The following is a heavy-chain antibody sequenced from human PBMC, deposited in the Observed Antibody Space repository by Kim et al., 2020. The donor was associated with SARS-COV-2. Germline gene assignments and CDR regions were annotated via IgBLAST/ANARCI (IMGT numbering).Heavy chain of an antibody. V-gene: IGHV3-11*01. Sequence: GGSLRLSCAASGFTFSDYYMSWIRQAPGKGLEWVSYISSSGSTIYYADSMKGRFTISRDNAKNSLYLQMNSLRAEDTAVYYCARDWPRYLSGWNDPGYFDYWGQGTLVTVSS. D-gene: IGHD1-1*01. CDR2: ISSSGSTI. CDR1: GFTFSDYY. CDR3: ARDWPRYLSGWNDPGYFDY. J-gene: IGHJ4*02.